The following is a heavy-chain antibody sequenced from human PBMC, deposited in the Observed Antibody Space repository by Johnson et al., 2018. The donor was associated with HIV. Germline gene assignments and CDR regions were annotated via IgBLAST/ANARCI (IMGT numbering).Heavy chain of an antibody. Sequence: VQLVESGGGLVQPGRSLRLSRAASGFTFDDYAMHWVRQAPGKGLEWVSGISWNSGSIGYADSVKGRFTVSRDNSKNTVYLEMNSLRAEDTAVYYCAKGGSDAFDIWGQGTMVTVSS. D-gene: IGHD6-13*01. CDR2: ISWNSGSI. V-gene: IGHV3-9*01. CDR3: AKGGSDAFDI. CDR1: GFTFDDYA. J-gene: IGHJ3*02.